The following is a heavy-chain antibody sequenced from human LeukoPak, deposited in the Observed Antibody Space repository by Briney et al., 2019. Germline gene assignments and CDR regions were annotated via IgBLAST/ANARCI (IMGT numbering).Heavy chain of an antibody. Sequence: ASVKVSCKASRYSFTAYYIHWVRQAPGQGLEWMGWINPNSGDTNYAREFQGRVTMTRDTSSSTAYMDLSRLRSDDTAVYYCAREVLPAATYMDVWGKGTTVTISS. CDR3: AREVLPAATYMDV. V-gene: IGHV1-2*02. D-gene: IGHD2-2*01. J-gene: IGHJ6*03. CDR1: RYSFTAYY. CDR2: INPNSGDT.